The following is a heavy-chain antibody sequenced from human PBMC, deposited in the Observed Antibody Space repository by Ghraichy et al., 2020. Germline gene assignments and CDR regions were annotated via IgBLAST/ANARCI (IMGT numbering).Heavy chain of an antibody. CDR1: GFTFSSYW. D-gene: IGHD3-22*01. Sequence: GGSLRLSCAASGFTFSSYWMHWVRQAPGKGLVWVSRINSDGSSTSYADSVKGRFTISRDNAKNTLYLQMNSLRAEDTAVYYWAREYDSSGYYLDYFDYWGQGTLVTVSS. CDR2: INSDGSST. J-gene: IGHJ4*02. V-gene: IGHV3-74*01. CDR3: AREYDSSGYYLDYFDY.